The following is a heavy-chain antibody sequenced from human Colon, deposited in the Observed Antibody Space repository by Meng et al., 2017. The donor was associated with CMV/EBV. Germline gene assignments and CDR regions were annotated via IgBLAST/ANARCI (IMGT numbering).Heavy chain of an antibody. CDR2: VTSGGGTT. D-gene: IGHD3-16*01. J-gene: IGHJ5*01. V-gene: IGHV3-23*03. CDR1: GFSFPDYT. CDR3: AKDLSGGVMGFDF. Sequence: GESLKISCAASGFSFPDYTMNWVRQAPGKGLEWVSGVTSGGGTTFYADSVKGRFTISRDNSRNTLFLQMNNLRAEDAAIYYCAKDLSGGVMGFDFWGQGTLVTVSS.